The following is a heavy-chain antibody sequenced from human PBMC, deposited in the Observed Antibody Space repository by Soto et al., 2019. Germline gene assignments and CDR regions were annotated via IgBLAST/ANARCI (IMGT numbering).Heavy chain of an antibody. CDR1: GFTFSSYD. CDR3: AREGIAAAAFDY. D-gene: IGHD6-13*01. J-gene: IGHJ4*02. Sequence: EVQLVESGGGLVQPGGSLRLSCAASGFTFSSYDMHWVGQATGKGLEWVSAIGTAGDTYYPGSVKGRFTISRENAKNSLYLQMNSLRAGDTAVYYCAREGIAAAAFDYWGQGTLVTVSS. CDR2: IGTAGDT. V-gene: IGHV3-13*04.